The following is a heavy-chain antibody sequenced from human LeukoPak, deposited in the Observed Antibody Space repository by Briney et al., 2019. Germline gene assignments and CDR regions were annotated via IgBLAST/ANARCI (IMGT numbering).Heavy chain of an antibody. D-gene: IGHD2-21*01. CDR1: RFTFSNYA. CDR2: SSSSDDGK. Sequence: GGSLSLSCAASRFTFSNYAMSWVRQVPGKGMEWVSASSSSDDGKWYAESVRRRFTISRDTSKNTVYLQMNSLRVEDAGVYYCAKAPVTSCRGAFCYPFDYWGHGTLVTVSS. CDR3: AKAPVTSCRGAFCYPFDY. J-gene: IGHJ4*01. V-gene: IGHV3-23*01.